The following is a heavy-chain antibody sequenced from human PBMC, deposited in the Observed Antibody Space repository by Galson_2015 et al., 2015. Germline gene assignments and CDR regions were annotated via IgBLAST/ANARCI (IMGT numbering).Heavy chain of an antibody. CDR2: IKPGGSEK. V-gene: IGHV3-7*04. CDR3: ARVLYNDFWSGYYSCYDY. Sequence: SLRLSCAASGFTFSTFWMSWVRQAPGKGLEWVANIKPGGSEKYYVDSVKGRFTISRDNAKNSLYLQMNSLRAEDTAVYYCARVLYNDFWSGYYSCYDYWRQGALLTVSS. J-gene: IGHJ4*02. D-gene: IGHD3-3*01. CDR1: GFTFSTFW.